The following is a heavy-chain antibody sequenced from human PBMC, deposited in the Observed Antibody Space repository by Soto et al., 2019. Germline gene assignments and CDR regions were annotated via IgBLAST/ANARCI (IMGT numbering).Heavy chain of an antibody. CDR3: ARDLSSSWYFDY. J-gene: IGHJ4*02. V-gene: IGHV3-30-3*01. Sequence: GGSLRLSCAASGFTFSSYAMHWVRQAPGKGLEWVAVISYDGSNKYYADSVKGRFTISRDNSKNTLYLQMNSLRAEDTAVYYCARDLSSSWYFDYWGQGTLVTVSS. CDR2: ISYDGSNK. CDR1: GFTFSSYA. D-gene: IGHD6-13*01.